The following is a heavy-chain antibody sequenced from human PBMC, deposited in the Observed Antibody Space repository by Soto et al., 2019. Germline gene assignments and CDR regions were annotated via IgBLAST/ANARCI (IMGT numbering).Heavy chain of an antibody. D-gene: IGHD3-3*01. Sequence: NPSETLSLTCTVSGGPISIRSHYWGWIRQPPGKGLEWIGRIYTSGSTNYNPSLKSRVTMSVDTSKNQFSLKLSSVTAADTAVYYCARDSARVVTPVYGMDVWGQGTTVTVSS. CDR1: GGPISIRSHY. CDR2: IYTSGST. V-gene: IGHV4-39*07. J-gene: IGHJ6*02. CDR3: ARDSARVVTPVYGMDV.